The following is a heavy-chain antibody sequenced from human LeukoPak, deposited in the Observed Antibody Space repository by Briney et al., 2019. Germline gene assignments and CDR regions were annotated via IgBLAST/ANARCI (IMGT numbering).Heavy chain of an antibody. CDR2: IIPIFGTA. J-gene: IGHJ6*02. CDR1: GGTFSSYA. V-gene: IGHV1-69*13. Sequence: SVKVACKASGGTFSSYAISWVRQAPGQGLEWMGGIIPIFGTANYAQKFQGRVTITADESTSTAYMELSSLRSEDTAVYYCARVDCSSTSCYSYYYYGMDVWGQGTTVTVSS. D-gene: IGHD2-2*02. CDR3: ARVDCSSTSCYSYYYYGMDV.